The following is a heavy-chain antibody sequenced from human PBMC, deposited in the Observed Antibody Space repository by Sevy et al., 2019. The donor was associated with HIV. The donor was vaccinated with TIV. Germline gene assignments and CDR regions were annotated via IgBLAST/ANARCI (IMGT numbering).Heavy chain of an antibody. D-gene: IGHD3-22*01. Sequence: SETLSLTCTVSGGSISSGDYYWSWIRQPPGKGLEWIGYIYYSGSTYYNPSLKSRVTISVDTSKNQFSLKLSSVTAADKTVYYCARATTYDSSGYYYGPFDYWGQGTLVTVSS. CDR3: ARATTYDSSGYYYGPFDY. V-gene: IGHV4-30-4*01. CDR2: IYYSGST. J-gene: IGHJ4*02. CDR1: GGSISSGDYY.